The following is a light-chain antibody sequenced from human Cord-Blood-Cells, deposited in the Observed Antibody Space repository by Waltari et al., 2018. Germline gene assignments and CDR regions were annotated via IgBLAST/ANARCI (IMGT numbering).Light chain of an antibody. V-gene: IGKV1-5*03. J-gene: IGKJ2*03. CDR1: QSISSW. CDR2: KAS. CDR3: QQYNSYSYS. Sequence: DIQMTQSPSTLSASVGDRVTITCRVSQSISSWLAWCQQKPGKAPKLLIYKASSLESGVPSRFSGSGSGTECTLTISILQPDDFATYYCQQYNSYSYSFGQGTKLEIK.